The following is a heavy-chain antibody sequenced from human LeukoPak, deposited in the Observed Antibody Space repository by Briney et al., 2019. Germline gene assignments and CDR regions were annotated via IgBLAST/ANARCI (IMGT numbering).Heavy chain of an antibody. V-gene: IGHV1-2*04. CDR2: INPNSGGT. D-gene: IGHD3-22*01. CDR1: GYTFTGYY. Sequence: ASVKVSCKASGYTFTGYYMHWVRQAPGQGLEWVGWINPNSGGTNYAQKFQGWVTMTRDTSISTAYMELSRLRSDDTAVYYCARGEQYYYDSSGYIDYWGQGTLVTVSS. CDR3: ARGEQYYYDSSGYIDY. J-gene: IGHJ4*02.